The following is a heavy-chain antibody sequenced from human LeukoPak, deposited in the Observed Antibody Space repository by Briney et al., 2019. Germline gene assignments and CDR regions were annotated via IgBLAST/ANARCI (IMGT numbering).Heavy chain of an antibody. CDR1: GFTFSNYV. Sequence: GGSLRLSCAASGFTFSNYVMSWVRQAPGMGLEWVSAIGGSDGNTYYADSVKGRFTISRDNSKNSLYLQINSLRADDTAVYYCAKVQYSDYDMNFDSWGQGTLVTVSS. J-gene: IGHJ4*02. CDR2: IGGSDGNT. CDR3: AKVQYSDYDMNFDS. V-gene: IGHV3-23*01. D-gene: IGHD5-12*01.